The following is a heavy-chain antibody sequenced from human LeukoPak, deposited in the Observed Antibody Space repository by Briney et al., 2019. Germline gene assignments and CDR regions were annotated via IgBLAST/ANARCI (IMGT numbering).Heavy chain of an antibody. V-gene: IGHV3-33*01. J-gene: IGHJ4*02. Sequence: GGSLRLSCAASGFTFSSYGMHWVRQAPGKGLEWVAVIWYDGSNKYYADSVKGRFTISRDNSKNTLYLQMNSLRAEDTAMYYCARGTLGYSGYDWAGPFDYWGQGTLVTVSS. CDR1: GFTFSSYG. CDR2: IWYDGSNK. CDR3: ARGTLGYSGYDWAGPFDY. D-gene: IGHD5-12*01.